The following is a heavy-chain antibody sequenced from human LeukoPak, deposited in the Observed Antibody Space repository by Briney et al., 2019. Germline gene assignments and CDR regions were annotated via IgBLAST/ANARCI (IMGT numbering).Heavy chain of an antibody. CDR1: GYTFTGYY. CDR3: ARDSSGWYREPGGFDY. V-gene: IGHV1-2*02. D-gene: IGHD6-19*01. J-gene: IGHJ4*02. CDR2: INPNSGGT. Sequence: ASVKVSCKASGYTFTGYYMHWVRQAPGQGLEWMGWINPNSGGTNYAQKFQGRVTMTRDTSISTAYMELSRLRSDDAAVYYCARDSSGWYREPGGFDYWGQGTLVTVSS.